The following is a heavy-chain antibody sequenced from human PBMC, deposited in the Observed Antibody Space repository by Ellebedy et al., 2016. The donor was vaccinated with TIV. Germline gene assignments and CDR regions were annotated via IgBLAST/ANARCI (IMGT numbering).Heavy chain of an antibody. Sequence: GESLKISXAASGFTFSDYAMHWVRQAPGKGLEWLAIISYDGSRKYYTDSVKGRFTISRDNSKNTLYLHLNSLRPEDTAMYYCVRDRGNWNDGNYYMDVWGTGSTVSVSS. D-gene: IGHD1-1*01. V-gene: IGHV3-30-3*01. CDR3: VRDRGNWNDGNYYMDV. J-gene: IGHJ6*03. CDR2: ISYDGSRK. CDR1: GFTFSDYA.